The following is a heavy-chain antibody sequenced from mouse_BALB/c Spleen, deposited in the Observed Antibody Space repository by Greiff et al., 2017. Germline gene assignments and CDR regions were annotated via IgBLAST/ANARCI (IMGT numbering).Heavy chain of an antibody. CDR3: ARDDYGSSYDWFAY. J-gene: IGHJ2*01. CDR1: GFTFSDYY. CDR2: ISDGGSYT. D-gene: IGHD1-1*01. Sequence: EVHLVESGGGLVKPGGSLKLSCAASGFTFSDYYMYWVRQTPEKRLEWVATISDGGSYTYYPDSVKGRFTISRDNAKNNLYLQMSSLKSEDTAMYYCARDDYGSSYDWFAYWGQGTTLTVSA. V-gene: IGHV5-4*02.